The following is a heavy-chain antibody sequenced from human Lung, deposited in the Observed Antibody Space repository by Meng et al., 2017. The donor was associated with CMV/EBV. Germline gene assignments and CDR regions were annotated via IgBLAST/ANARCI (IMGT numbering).Heavy chain of an antibody. Sequence: FTFNDCYLSWIRRAPGKVLEWISYISGSGTTIYYADSVKGRFTISRDNAKKSLSLQMNNLRAEDTAVYYCARDVFDHDFWSGSIFDYWGQGILVTVSS. V-gene: IGHV3-11*01. J-gene: IGHJ4*02. CDR2: ISGSGTTI. D-gene: IGHD3-3*01. CDR3: ARDVFDHDFWSGSIFDY. CDR1: FTFNDCY.